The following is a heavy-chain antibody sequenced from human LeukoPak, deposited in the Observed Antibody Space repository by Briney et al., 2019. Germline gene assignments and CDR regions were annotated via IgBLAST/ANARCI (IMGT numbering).Heavy chain of an antibody. CDR3: ATSRGAYCGGDCAIDY. D-gene: IGHD2-21*02. CDR2: ISSSGSTI. V-gene: IGHV3-11*01. J-gene: IGHJ4*02. CDR1: GFTFSDYY. Sequence: GGSLRLSCAASGFTFSDYYMSWIRQAPGKGLEWVSYISSSGSTIYYADSLKGRFTISRDNAKNSLYLQMNSLRAEDTALYYCATSRGAYCGGDCAIDYWGQGTLVTVSS.